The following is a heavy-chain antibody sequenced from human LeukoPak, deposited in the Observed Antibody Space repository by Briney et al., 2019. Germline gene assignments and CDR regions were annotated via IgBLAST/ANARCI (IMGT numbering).Heavy chain of an antibody. V-gene: IGHV3-30*03. J-gene: IGHJ4*02. CDR2: ISYDGSNK. CDR3: AMSITGTVGGDY. CDR1: GFTFSSYG. D-gene: IGHD1-20*01. Sequence: GGSLRLSCAASGFTFSSYGMHWVHQAPGKGLEWVAVISYDGSNKYYADSVKGRFTISRDNSKNTLYLQMNSLRAEDTAVYYCAMSITGTVGGDYWGQGTLVTVSS.